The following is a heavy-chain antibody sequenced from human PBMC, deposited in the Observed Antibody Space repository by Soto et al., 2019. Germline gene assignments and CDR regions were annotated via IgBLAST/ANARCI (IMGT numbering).Heavy chain of an antibody. V-gene: IGHV1-69*01. CDR2: IIPIFGTA. D-gene: IGHD2-21*02. CDR3: ARDWSGGNSFANAFDI. Sequence: QVPLVQSGAEVKKPGSSVKVSCKASGGTFSSYAISWVRQAPGQGLEWMGGIIPIFGTANYAQKFQGGVTITADESTSTAYMELSSLRSEDTAVYYCARDWSGGNSFANAFDIWGQGTMVTVSS. CDR1: GGTFSSYA. J-gene: IGHJ3*02.